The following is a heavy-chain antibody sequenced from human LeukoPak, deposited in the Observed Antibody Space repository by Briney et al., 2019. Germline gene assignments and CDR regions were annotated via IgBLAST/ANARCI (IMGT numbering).Heavy chain of an antibody. V-gene: IGHV3-30*01. CDR3: ARAMVNHGIYYYYYMDV. CDR2: ISYDGSNK. Sequence: PGGSLRLSCAASGFTFSSYAMHWVRQAPGKGLEWVAVISYDGSNKYYADSVKGRFTISRDNSKNTLYLQMNSLRAEDTAVYYCARAMVNHGIYYYYYMDVWGKGATVTVSS. CDR1: GFTFSSYA. D-gene: IGHD5-18*01. J-gene: IGHJ6*03.